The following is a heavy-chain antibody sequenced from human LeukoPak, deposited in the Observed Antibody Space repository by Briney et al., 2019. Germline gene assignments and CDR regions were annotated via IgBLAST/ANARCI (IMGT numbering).Heavy chain of an antibody. Sequence: GGSLRLSCAASGFTFSSYWMSWVRQAPGKGLEWVANIKQDGSEKYYVDSVKGRFTISRDNSKNTLYLQMNSLRAEDTAVYYCASGSYRDYFDYWGQGTLVTVSS. J-gene: IGHJ4*02. CDR1: GFTFSSYW. CDR2: IKQDGSEK. D-gene: IGHD1-26*01. CDR3: ASGSYRDYFDY. V-gene: IGHV3-7*01.